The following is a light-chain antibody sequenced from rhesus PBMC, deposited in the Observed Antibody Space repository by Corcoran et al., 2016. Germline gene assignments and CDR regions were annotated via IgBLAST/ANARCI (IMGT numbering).Light chain of an antibody. V-gene: IGKV3-24*01. CDR1: QSVSSS. J-gene: IGKJ1*01. CDR3: LQHSDWPWT. Sequence: EIVMTQSPATLSLSPGERATLSCRAGQSVSSSLAWYQQKPGQAPRLLICGASTRATGIPDRFSGSGYGTDFTLTISSLEPEDVAIYYCLQHSDWPWTFGQGTKVEIK. CDR2: GAS.